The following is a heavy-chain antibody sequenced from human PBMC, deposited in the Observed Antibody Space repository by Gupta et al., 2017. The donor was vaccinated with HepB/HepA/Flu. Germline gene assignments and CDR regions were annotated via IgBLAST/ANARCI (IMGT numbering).Heavy chain of an antibody. J-gene: IGHJ4*02. CDR3: ARGPDSSTFLPFDN. CDR1: GYTFTSYA. CDR2: INAGSGNT. V-gene: IGHV1-3*01. D-gene: IGHD2/OR15-2a*01. Sequence: QVQLVQSGAEVKKPGASVKVSCKASGYTFTSYAVHWVRQAPGQRLEWMGRINAGSGNTKSSQKFQGRVTITRDTSANTAYMELSSLGSEDTAVYYCARGPDSSTFLPFDNWGQGTLVTVSS.